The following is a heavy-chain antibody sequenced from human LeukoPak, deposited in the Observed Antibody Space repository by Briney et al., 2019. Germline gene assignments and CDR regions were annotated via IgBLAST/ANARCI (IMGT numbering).Heavy chain of an antibody. V-gene: IGHV3-48*03. CDR2: ISSSGSTI. CDR1: GFTFSSYE. CDR3: AKASSYYYDSSHDY. D-gene: IGHD3-22*01. Sequence: GGSLRLSCAASGFTFSSYEMNWVRQAPGKGLEWVSYISSSGSTIYYADSVKGRFTISRDKSKNTLYLQMNSLRAEDTAVYYCAKASSYYYDSSHDYWGQGTLVTVSS. J-gene: IGHJ4*02.